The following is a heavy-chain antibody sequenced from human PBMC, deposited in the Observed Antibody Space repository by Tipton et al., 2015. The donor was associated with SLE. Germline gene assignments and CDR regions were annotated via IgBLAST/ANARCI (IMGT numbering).Heavy chain of an antibody. CDR1: GFNFGDYV. J-gene: IGHJ4*02. V-gene: IGHV3-33*01. D-gene: IGHD2-21*01. CDR2: IWFDGGNK. Sequence: SLRLSCTGSGFNFGDYVMNWFRQAPGKGLEWVADIWFDGGNKYYGESVKGRFTISRDNSKNTVYLQMNSLRAEDTALYCCSRVCSNDCYDQNFDCWGQGTLVTVSS. CDR3: SRVCSNDCYDQNFDC.